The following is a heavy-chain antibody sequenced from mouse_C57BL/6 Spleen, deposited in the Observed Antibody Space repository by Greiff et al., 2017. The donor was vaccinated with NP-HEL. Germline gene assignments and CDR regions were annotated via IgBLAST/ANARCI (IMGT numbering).Heavy chain of an antibody. D-gene: IGHD2-14*01. V-gene: IGHV1-81*01. Sequence: QVQLKESGAELARPGASVKLSCKASGYTFTSYGISWVKQRTGQGLEWIGEIYPRSGNTYYNEKFKGKATLTADKSSSTAYMELRSLTSEDSAVYFCAAYGYDDDGYAMDYWGQGTSVTVSS. J-gene: IGHJ4*01. CDR3: AAYGYDDDGYAMDY. CDR2: IYPRSGNT. CDR1: GYTFTSYG.